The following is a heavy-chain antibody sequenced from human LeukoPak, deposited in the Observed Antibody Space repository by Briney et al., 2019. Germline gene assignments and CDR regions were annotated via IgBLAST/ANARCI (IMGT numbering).Heavy chain of an antibody. J-gene: IGHJ4*02. CDR1: GGSFSGYY. CDR2: LNHSGST. Sequence: SETLSLTCAVYGGSFSGYYWSWIRQPPGKGLEWIGELNHSGSTNYNPSLKSRVTISVDTSKNQFSLKLSSVTAADTAVYYCARGGRDGYNIDYWGQGTLVTVSS. D-gene: IGHD5-24*01. V-gene: IGHV4-34*01. CDR3: ARGGRDGYNIDY.